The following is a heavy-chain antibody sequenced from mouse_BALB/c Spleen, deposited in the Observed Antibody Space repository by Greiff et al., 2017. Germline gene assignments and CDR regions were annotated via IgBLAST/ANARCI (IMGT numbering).Heavy chain of an antibody. CDR3: ARSGLRGAMDY. CDR1: GYTFTDYA. J-gene: IGHJ4*01. CDR2: ISTYYGDA. D-gene: IGHD2-2*01. Sequence: VQLQQSGAELVRPGVSVKISCKGSGYTFTDYAMHWVKQSHAKSLEWIGVISTYYGDASYNQKFKGKATMTVDKSSSTAYMELARLTSEDSAIYYCARSGLRGAMDYWGQGTSVTVSS. V-gene: IGHV1S137*01.